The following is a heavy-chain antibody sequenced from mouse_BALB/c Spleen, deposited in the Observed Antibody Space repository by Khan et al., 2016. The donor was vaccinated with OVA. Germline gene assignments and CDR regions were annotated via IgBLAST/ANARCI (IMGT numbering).Heavy chain of an antibody. CDR2: ISTYSGNT. J-gene: IGHJ2*01. CDR1: GYIFTDYA. V-gene: IGHV1S137*01. D-gene: IGHD2-3*01. Sequence: VQLLESGPELVRPGVSVKISCKGSGYIFTDYAMHWVKQSHAKSLEWIGLISTYSGNTNYNQKFKGKATMTVDKSTSTAYMELARLTSEDSATYYCARPAYDGYYDYWGQGTTLTVSS. CDR3: ARPAYDGYYDY.